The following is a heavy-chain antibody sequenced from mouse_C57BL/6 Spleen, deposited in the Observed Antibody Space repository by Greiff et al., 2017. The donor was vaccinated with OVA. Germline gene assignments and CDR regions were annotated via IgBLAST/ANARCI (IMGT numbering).Heavy chain of an antibody. CDR2: INPGSGGT. D-gene: IGHD1-1*01. J-gene: IGHJ2*01. CDR3: ARGGYYGFDY. V-gene: IGHV1-54*01. Sequence: VQLQQSGAELVRPGTSVKVSCKASGYAFTNYLIEWVKQRPGQGLEWIGVINPGSGGTNYNEKFKGKATLTADKSSSTAYMQLSSLTSEDSAVYFCARGGYYGFDYWGQGTTLTVSS. CDR1: GYAFTNYL.